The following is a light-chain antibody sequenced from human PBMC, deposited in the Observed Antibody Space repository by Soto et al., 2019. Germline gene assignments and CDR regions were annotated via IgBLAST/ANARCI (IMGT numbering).Light chain of an antibody. J-gene: IGKJ4*01. Sequence: ETVLTQSPGTLSLSPGERASLSCRASQTVDRRYLAWYQQKPGLAPRLLIYGASTRPTGIPDRFSGSGSGTDFTLTISGVEPEDFAMYYCQQFGFSLTFGGGTRVEVK. CDR1: QTVDRRY. V-gene: IGKV3-20*01. CDR2: GAS. CDR3: QQFGFSLT.